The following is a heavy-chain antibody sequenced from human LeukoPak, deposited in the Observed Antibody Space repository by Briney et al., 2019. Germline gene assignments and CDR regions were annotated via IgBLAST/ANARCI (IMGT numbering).Heavy chain of an antibody. Sequence: SGPTLVNPTQTLTLTCTFSGFSLSTSGMCVSWIRQPPGEALEWLARIDWDNDKYYSTSLKTRLTISKDTSKNQVVLTMTNMDPVDTATYYCARIRKSGSGWYYFDYWGQGTLVTVSS. V-gene: IGHV2-70*11. D-gene: IGHD6-19*01. J-gene: IGHJ4*02. CDR3: ARIRKSGSGWYYFDY. CDR2: IDWDNDK. CDR1: GFSLSTSGMC.